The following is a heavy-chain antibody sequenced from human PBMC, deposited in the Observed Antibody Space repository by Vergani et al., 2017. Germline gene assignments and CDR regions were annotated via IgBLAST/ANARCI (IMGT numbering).Heavy chain of an antibody. Sequence: QVQLQESGPGLVKPPGTLSLTCAVSGDSISSSDWWNWVRQPPGKGLEWIGEIYHSGTPNYNPSHKSRDTITVNKTKNQFSLKTRSVTATARPCELVAGGGRTAWKGLESIGEMSNRENTTYNPYLTRRVTISVDESKNQCSLKLSAVTAADTAVYYCARVSGNWFDSWGQGTLVTVSS. CDR3: AGGGRTAWKGLESIGEMSNRENTTYNPYLTRRVTISVDESKNQCSLKLSAVTAADTAVYYCARVSGNWFDS. D-gene: IGHD6-19*01. CDR2: IYHSGTP. J-gene: IGHJ5*01. CDR1: GDSISSSDW. V-gene: IGHV4-4*01.